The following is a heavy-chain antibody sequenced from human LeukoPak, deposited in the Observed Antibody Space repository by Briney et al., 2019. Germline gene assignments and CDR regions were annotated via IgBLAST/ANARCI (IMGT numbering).Heavy chain of an antibody. CDR2: IYTSGST. D-gene: IGHD6-19*01. V-gene: IGHV4-4*07. J-gene: IGHJ4*02. CDR1: GGSISSYY. CDR3: ARVYQSVTSGWYYADY. Sequence: SETLSLTCTVSGGSISSYYWSWIRQPAGKGLEWIRRIYTSGSTNYNPSLKSRVTMSVDTSKNQFSLKLSSVTAADTAVYYCARVYQSVTSGWYYADYWGQGTLVTVSS.